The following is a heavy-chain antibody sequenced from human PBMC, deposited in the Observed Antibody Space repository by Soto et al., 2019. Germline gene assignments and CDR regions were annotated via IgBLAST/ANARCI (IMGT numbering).Heavy chain of an antibody. V-gene: IGHV3-30*18. CDR3: AKEETYYDILTGNDY. Sequence: HPGGSLRLSCAASGFTFSSYGMHWVRQAPGKGLEWVAVISYDGSNKYYADSVKGRFTISRDNSKNTLYLQMNSLRAEDTAVYYCAKEETYYDILTGNDYWGQGTLVTVSS. J-gene: IGHJ4*02. CDR2: ISYDGSNK. D-gene: IGHD3-9*01. CDR1: GFTFSSYG.